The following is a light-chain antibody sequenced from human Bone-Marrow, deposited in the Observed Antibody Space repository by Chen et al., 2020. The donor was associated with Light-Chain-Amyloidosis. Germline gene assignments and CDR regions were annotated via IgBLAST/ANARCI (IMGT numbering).Light chain of an antibody. CDR1: SGDVGGYDV. CDR3: CSTAGRSTLV. Sequence: QSAMPPPGSVSGSPGTSFTLPCPGTSGDVGGYDVVSWYQQYPVKAPKLIIYDVSKRPSGVPDRFSGSKSGNTASLTISGLQAADEADYYCCSTAGRSTLVFGGGTTLTVL. CDR2: DVS. V-gene: IGLV2-11*02. J-gene: IGLJ2*01.